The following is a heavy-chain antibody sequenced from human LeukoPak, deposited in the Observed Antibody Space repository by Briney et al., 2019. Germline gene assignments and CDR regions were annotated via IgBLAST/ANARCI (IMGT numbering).Heavy chain of an antibody. J-gene: IGHJ4*02. Sequence: GGSLRLSCAASGFTFSTYAMTWVRQAPGKGLEWVGRTRNKAQSYTTEYAASVKGRFTVSRGDSKNSLYLQMNSLKTEDTAVYYCSRASRYYDSSAYYFDYWGQGTLVTVSS. CDR2: TRNKAQSYTT. V-gene: IGHV3-72*01. CDR1: GFTFSTYA. CDR3: SRASRYYDSSAYYFDY. D-gene: IGHD3-22*01.